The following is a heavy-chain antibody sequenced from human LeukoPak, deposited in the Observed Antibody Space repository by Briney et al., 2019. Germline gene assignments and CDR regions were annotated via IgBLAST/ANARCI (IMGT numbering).Heavy chain of an antibody. J-gene: IGHJ2*01. D-gene: IGHD3-10*01. Sequence: SQTLSLTCTVSGGSISSGDYYWSWIRQPPGKGLEWIGYIYYSGSTYYNPSLKSRVTRSVETSKNQFFLKLSSVTAADTGVYYCVKEGGDDWYFLFWGRGTLVTVFS. CDR2: IYYSGST. CDR1: GGSISSGDYY. CDR3: VKEGGDDWYFLF. V-gene: IGHV4-30-4*01.